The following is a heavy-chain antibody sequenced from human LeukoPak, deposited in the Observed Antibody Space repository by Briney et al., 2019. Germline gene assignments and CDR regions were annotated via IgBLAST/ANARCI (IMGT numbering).Heavy chain of an antibody. Sequence: GGSLRLSCAASGFTFSNYAMHWVRQAPGKGQEWVAVISYEGSNKYYADSVKGRFTISRDNSKNTLYLEMNSLRTEDTAVYYCASGHREIDTTKYMDVWGKGTTVTVSS. CDR1: GFTFSNYA. CDR2: ISYEGSNK. D-gene: IGHD5-24*01. V-gene: IGHV3-30*01. CDR3: ASGHREIDTTKYMDV. J-gene: IGHJ6*03.